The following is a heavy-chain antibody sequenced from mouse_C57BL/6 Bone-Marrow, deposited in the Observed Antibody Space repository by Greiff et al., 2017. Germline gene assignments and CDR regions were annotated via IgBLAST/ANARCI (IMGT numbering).Heavy chain of an antibody. V-gene: IGHV5-16*01. Sequence: EVQVVESEGGLVQPGSSMTLSCTASGFTFSDYYMAWVRQVPEKGLEWVANINYDGSSTYYLDSLKSRFIISRDNAKNILYLQMSSLKSEDTATYYCARELDHWYFDVWGTGTTVTVSS. CDR3: ARELDHWYFDV. CDR1: GFTFSDYY. CDR2: INYDGSST. J-gene: IGHJ1*03.